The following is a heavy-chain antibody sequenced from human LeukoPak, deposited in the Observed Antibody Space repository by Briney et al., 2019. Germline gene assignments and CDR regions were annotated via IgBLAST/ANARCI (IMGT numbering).Heavy chain of an antibody. CDR1: GFTFSSYA. Sequence: GGSLRLSCAASGFTFSSYAMSWVRQAPGKGLEWVSAISGSGGSTYYADSVKGRFTISRDNSKSTLYLQMNSLRAEDTAVYYCAKDEEYYYDSSGYYQFYYWGQGTLVTVSS. V-gene: IGHV3-23*01. CDR2: ISGSGGST. J-gene: IGHJ4*02. D-gene: IGHD3-22*01. CDR3: AKDEEYYYDSSGYYQFYY.